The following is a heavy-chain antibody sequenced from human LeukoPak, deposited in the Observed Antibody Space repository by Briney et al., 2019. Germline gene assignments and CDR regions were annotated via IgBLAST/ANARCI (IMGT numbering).Heavy chain of an antibody. J-gene: IGHJ4*02. CDR2: IYYSGST. V-gene: IGHV4-39*07. Sequence: SETLSFTCTVSGGSISSSSYYWGWIRQPPGKGLEWIGSIYYSGSTYYNPSLKSRVTISVDTSKNQFSLKLSSVTAADTAVYYCAREGILRYFDWLFNAPYYFDYWGQGTLVTVSS. CDR3: AREGILRYFDWLFNAPYYFDY. CDR1: GGSISSSSYY. D-gene: IGHD3-9*01.